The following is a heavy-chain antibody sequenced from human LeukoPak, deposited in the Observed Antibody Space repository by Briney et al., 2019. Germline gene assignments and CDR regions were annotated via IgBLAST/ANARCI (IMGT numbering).Heavy chain of an antibody. CDR3: ARADFVDAGPYLIGP. D-gene: IGHD3-3*01. J-gene: IGHJ5*02. CDR1: GYSFTDYY. V-gene: IGHV1-2*02. CDR2: INPKSGRT. Sequence: ASVTVSCKTSGYSFTDYYIHWVRQAPGQGLEWMGWINPKSGRTSSARKFQGRVTMTMDTSISTVYMDMAWLTSDDTAIYFCARADFVDAGPYLIGPWGQGTLVTVSS.